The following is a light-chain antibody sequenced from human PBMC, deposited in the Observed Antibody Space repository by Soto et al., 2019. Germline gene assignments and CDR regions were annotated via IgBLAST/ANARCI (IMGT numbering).Light chain of an antibody. J-gene: IGKJ5*01. CDR2: DAS. V-gene: IGKV3-11*01. CDR1: QSVSSY. CDR3: QQLSNWPPIA. Sequence: EIVLTQSPATLSLSPGERATLSCRAGQSVSSYLAWYQQKPGQAPRLLIYDASNRATGIQARFSGSGSGTDFTLTIRRLEPEDFAVYYCQQLSNWPPIAFGQGTRLENK.